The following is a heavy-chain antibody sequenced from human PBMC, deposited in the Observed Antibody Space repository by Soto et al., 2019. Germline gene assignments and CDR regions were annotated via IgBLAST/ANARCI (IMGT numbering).Heavy chain of an antibody. Sequence: QVQLVQSGDEVKSPGASVKVSCKASGYTFTSYGISWVRQAPGQGLEWMGWISGYDAKTNYAQKLQGRVTMTTDTSTSTAYMQLRSLRSDDTAVYYCARYDFWSCYYGITGWFDPWGQGTLVTVSS. D-gene: IGHD3-3*01. J-gene: IGHJ5*02. V-gene: IGHV1-18*01. CDR2: ISGYDAKT. CDR1: GYTFTSYG. CDR3: ARYDFWSCYYGITGWFDP.